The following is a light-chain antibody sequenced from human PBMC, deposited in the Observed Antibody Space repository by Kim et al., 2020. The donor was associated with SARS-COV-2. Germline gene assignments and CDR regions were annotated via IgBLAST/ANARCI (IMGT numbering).Light chain of an antibody. V-gene: IGKV4-1*01. Sequence: RATLNCKSSQTVLYNSNNKNYLAWYQQKPGQAPKLLIYWASIRESGVSDRFSGIGSETDFTLTISSLQAEDVAVYYCQQDYSTPPSFGQGTKLEIK. CDR3: QQDYSTPPS. J-gene: IGKJ2*03. CDR1: QTVLYNSNNKNY. CDR2: WAS.